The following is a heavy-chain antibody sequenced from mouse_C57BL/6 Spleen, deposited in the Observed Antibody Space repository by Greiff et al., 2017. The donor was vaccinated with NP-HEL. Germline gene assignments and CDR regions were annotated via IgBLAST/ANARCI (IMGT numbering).Heavy chain of an antibody. Sequence: EVMLVESGGGLVKPGGSLKLSCAASGFTFSDYGMHWVRQAPEKGLEWVAYISSGSSTIYYADTVKGRFTISRDKAKNTLFLQMTSLRSEDTDMYYWASITTVVAKDYYAMDYWGQGTSVTVSS. D-gene: IGHD1-1*01. CDR1: GFTFSDYG. J-gene: IGHJ4*01. CDR2: ISSGSSTI. CDR3: ASITTVVAKDYYAMDY. V-gene: IGHV5-17*01.